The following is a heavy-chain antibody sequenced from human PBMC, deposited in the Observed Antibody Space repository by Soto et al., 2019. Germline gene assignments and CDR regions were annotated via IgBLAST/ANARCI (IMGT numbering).Heavy chain of an antibody. CDR1: GGTFSTYA. CDR3: AFGYCSGTSCSYYFYGMDV. V-gene: IGHV1-69*13. Sequence: SVKVSCKASGGTFSTYAVSWVRQAPGQGLEWMGGIIHMFATTNYAQKFQGRVTITADESTTTTYMELSSLRSEDTAVYYCAFGYCSGTSCSYYFYGMDVWGQGTTVTVSS. CDR2: IIHMFATT. D-gene: IGHD2-2*03. J-gene: IGHJ6*02.